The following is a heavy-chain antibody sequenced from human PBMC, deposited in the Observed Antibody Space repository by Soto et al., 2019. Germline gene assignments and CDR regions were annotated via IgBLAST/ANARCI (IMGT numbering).Heavy chain of an antibody. D-gene: IGHD2-15*01. J-gene: IGHJ5*02. CDR1: GYSLTSYW. V-gene: IGHV5-51*01. CDR3: ARRYCSGGSCYSNWFAP. Sequence: GESLQIACKGSGYSLTSYWIGWVRQMPGKGLEWMGIIYPGDSDTRYSPSFQGQVTISADKSISTAYLQWSSLKASDTAMYYCARRYCSGGSCYSNWFAPWGPGTLVT. CDR2: IYPGDSDT.